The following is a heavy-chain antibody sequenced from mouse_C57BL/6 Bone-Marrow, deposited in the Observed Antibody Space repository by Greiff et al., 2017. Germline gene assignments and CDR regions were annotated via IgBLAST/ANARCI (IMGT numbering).Heavy chain of an antibody. CDR2: FHPYNDDT. J-gene: IGHJ1*03. CDR3: ARAPPYYYGSSRYWYFDV. CDR1: GYTFTTYP. Sequence: QVQLQQSGAELVKPGASVKMSCKASGYTFTTYPIEWMKQNHGKSLEWIGNFHPYNDDTKYNEKFKGKATLTVEKSSNTVYLELSRLTSDDSAVXYCARAPPYYYGSSRYWYFDVWGTGTTVTVSS. V-gene: IGHV1-47*01. D-gene: IGHD1-1*01.